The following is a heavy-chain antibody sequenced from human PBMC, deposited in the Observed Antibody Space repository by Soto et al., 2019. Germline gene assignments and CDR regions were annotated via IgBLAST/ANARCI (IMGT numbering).Heavy chain of an antibody. D-gene: IGHD5-18*01. CDR2: ISSSGSTI. Sequence: LRLSCAASGFTFSDYYMSWIRQAPGKGLEWVSYISSSGSTIYYADSVKGRFTISRDNAKNSLYLQMNSLRAEDTAVYYCARDYLNTAMAPMDVWGKGTTVTVSS. J-gene: IGHJ6*03. V-gene: IGHV3-11*01. CDR1: GFTFSDYY. CDR3: ARDYLNTAMAPMDV.